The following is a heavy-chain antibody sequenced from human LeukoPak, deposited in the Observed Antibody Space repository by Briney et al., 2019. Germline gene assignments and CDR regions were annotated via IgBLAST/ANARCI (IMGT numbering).Heavy chain of an antibody. Sequence: SETLSLTCTVSGGSISSYYWSWIRQPPGKRLEWIGYIYYSGSTNYNPSLKSRVTISVDTSKNQFSLKLSSVTAADTAVYYCARTRKYYYDSSGYLDAFDIWGQGTMVTVSS. CDR2: IYYSGST. CDR1: GGSISSYY. J-gene: IGHJ3*02. V-gene: IGHV4-59*01. CDR3: ARTRKYYYDSSGYLDAFDI. D-gene: IGHD3-22*01.